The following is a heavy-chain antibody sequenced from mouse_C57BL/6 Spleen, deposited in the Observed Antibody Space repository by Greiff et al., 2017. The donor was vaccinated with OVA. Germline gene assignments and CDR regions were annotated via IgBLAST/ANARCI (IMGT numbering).Heavy chain of an antibody. CDR1: GYTFTSYW. CDR3: ARGNYGNDVGFAY. CDR2: IYPSDSET. D-gene: IGHD2-2*01. V-gene: IGHV1-61*01. J-gene: IGHJ3*01. Sequence: QVQLKQPGAELVRPGSSVKLSCKASGYTFTSYWMDWVKQRPGQGLEWIGNIYPSDSETHYNQKFKDKATLTVDKSSSTAYMQLSSLTSEDSAVYYCARGNYGNDVGFAYWGQGTLVTVSA.